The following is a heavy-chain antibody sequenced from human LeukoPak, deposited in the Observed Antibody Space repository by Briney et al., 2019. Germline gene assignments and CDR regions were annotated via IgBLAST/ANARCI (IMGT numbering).Heavy chain of an antibody. V-gene: IGHV3-11*01. J-gene: IGHJ3*02. CDR3: AKDQVGDYGDDAFDI. CDR2: ISSSGSTI. D-gene: IGHD4-17*01. Sequence: GGSLRLSCAASGFTFSDYYMSWIRQAPGKGLEWVSYISSSGSTIYYADSVKGRFTISRDNSKNTLYLQMNSLRAEDTAVYYCAKDQVGDYGDDAFDIWGQGTMVTVSS. CDR1: GFTFSDYY.